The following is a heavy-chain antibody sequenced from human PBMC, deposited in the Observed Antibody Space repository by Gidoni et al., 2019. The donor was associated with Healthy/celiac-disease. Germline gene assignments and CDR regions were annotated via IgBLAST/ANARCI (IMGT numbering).Heavy chain of an antibody. CDR1: GFTFSSYS. CDR2: ISSSSSYI. V-gene: IGHV3-21*01. D-gene: IGHD6-19*01. J-gene: IGHJ4*02. CDR3: ARDYSSGSNFDY. Sequence: EVQLVESGGGLVKPGGSLRLSCAASGFTFSSYSMNWVRQAPGQGLEWVSSISSSSSYIYYADSVKGRFTISRDNAKNSLYLQMNSLRAEDTAVYYCARDYSSGSNFDYWGQGTLVTVSS.